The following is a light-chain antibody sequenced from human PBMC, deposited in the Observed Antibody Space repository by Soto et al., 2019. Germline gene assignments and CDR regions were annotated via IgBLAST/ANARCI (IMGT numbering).Light chain of an antibody. CDR3: CSYAGSYTYV. J-gene: IGLJ1*01. V-gene: IGLV2-11*01. CDR2: DVT. Sequence: QSALAQPASVSGSPGQSITISCTGTSSDVGSSNLVSWYQQYPGKAPKLIIYDVTKRPSGVRDRFSASKSGNTASLTISGLQAEDEADYYCCSYAGSYTYVFGTGTKVTVL. CDR1: SSDVGSSNL.